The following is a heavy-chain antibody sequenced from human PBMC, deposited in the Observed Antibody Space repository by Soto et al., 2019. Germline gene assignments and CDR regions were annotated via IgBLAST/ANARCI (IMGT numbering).Heavy chain of an antibody. J-gene: IGHJ4*02. CDR1: GFTVTSNF. Sequence: EVQLVESGGGLVQPGGSLRLSCAASGFTVTSNFMSWVRQAPGKGLEWVSVIYSGGSTYYADSVKGRFTISRDNSKNTLYLQMNSLRAEDTAVYYCPLTIFGVERFFDNWGQGTLVAVSS. CDR3: PLTIFGVERFFDN. CDR2: IYSGGST. V-gene: IGHV3-66*01. D-gene: IGHD3-3*01.